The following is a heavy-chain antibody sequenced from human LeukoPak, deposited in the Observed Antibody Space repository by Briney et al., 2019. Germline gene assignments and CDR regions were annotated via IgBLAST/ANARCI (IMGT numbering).Heavy chain of an antibody. Sequence: SVKVSCKASGGNFSSNAISWVRQAPGQGLEWMGRIIPNLGVRNYAQKFQDRVTIIADKSTSTVYMELSSLRSEDTAVYYCARSMYYYDSGTSYYFDYWGQGTLVTVPS. CDR2: IIPNLGVR. V-gene: IGHV1-69*04. CDR3: ARSMYYYDSGTSYYFDY. CDR1: GGNFSSNA. D-gene: IGHD3-10*01. J-gene: IGHJ4*02.